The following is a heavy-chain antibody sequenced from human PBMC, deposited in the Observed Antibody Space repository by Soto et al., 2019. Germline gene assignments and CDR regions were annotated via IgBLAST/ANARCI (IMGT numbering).Heavy chain of an antibody. J-gene: IGHJ4*02. D-gene: IGHD2-8*01. V-gene: IGHV3-23*01. CDR1: GFTFSSYA. CDR2: ISGSGGST. Sequence: GGSLRLSCAASGFTFSSYAMSWVLQAPGKGLEWVSAISGSGGSTYYADSVKGRFTISRDNSKNTLYLQMNSLRAEDTAVYYCEKDQEKGTVRPFEYWGQGTLVTVSS. CDR3: EKDQEKGTVRPFEY.